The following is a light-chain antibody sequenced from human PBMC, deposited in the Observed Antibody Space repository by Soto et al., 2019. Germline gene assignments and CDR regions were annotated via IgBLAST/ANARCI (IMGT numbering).Light chain of an antibody. V-gene: IGKV3-15*01. Sequence: EIVLTQSPGTLSVSPGERATLSCRASQYIGSNLAWYQQKPGQAPRLLIYGASTRATGIPARFSGSGSGTEFTLTISSLQSEDFAVYYCQQYNNWPITFGQGTRLEIK. CDR2: GAS. CDR3: QQYNNWPIT. CDR1: QYIGSN. J-gene: IGKJ5*01.